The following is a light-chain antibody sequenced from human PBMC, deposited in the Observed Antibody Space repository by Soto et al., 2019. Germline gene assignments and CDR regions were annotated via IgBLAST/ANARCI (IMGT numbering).Light chain of an antibody. CDR2: DTN. V-gene: IGLV1-44*01. CDR3: AAWDDSLNGPV. Sequence: QLVLTQPPSASGTPGQTVTLSCSGSSSNIGLNDVHWYRQLSGTAPQILIYDTNQQATGVPDQFSGSRAGTSASLAIHGLQSEDEADYHCAAWDDSLNGPVLGGGTKLTVL. J-gene: IGLJ2*01. CDR1: SSNIGLND.